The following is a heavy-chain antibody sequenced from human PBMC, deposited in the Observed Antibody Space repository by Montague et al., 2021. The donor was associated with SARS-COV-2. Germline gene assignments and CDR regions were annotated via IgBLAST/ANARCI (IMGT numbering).Heavy chain of an antibody. CDR2: ISWHSDDI. V-gene: IGHV3-9*01. D-gene: IGHD5-24*01. J-gene: IGHJ3*02. CDR3: ARGRDGYPTKDCLEI. Sequence: SLRLSCAASGFTFDNYAVHWVRQDPGKGLEWVSGISWHSDDIGYADSVKGRFTIPRDNAKNSLYLQMNSLSAGDTALYYCARGRDGYPTKDCLEIWGQGTMVTVSS. CDR1: GFTFDNYA.